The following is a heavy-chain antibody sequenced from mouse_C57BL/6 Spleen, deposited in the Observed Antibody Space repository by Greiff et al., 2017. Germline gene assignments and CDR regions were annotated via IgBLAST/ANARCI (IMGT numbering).Heavy chain of an antibody. CDR3: ARDVGNYVWFAY. V-gene: IGHV5-4*01. D-gene: IGHD2-1*01. J-gene: IGHJ3*01. CDR2: ISDGGSYT. CDR1: GFTISSYA. Sequence: DVMLVESGGGLVKPGGSLKLSCAASGFTISSYAMSWVRQTPEKRLEWVATISDGGSYTYYPDNVKGRFTISRDNAKNNLYLQMSHLKSEDTAMYYCARDVGNYVWFAYWGQGTLVTVSA.